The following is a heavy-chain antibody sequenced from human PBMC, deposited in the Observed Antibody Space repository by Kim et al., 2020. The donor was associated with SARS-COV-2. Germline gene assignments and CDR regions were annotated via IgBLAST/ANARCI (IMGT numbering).Heavy chain of an antibody. V-gene: IGHV3-15*01. Sequence: KTDGRTTDYAAPVKGRFTISRDDSKNTLYLQMNSLKTEDTAVYYCTTLGYWGQGTLVTVSS. D-gene: IGHD3-16*01. CDR2: KTDGRTT. J-gene: IGHJ4*02. CDR3: TTLGY.